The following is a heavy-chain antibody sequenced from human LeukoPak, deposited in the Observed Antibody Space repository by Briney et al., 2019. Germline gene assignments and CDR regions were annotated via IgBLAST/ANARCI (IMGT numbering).Heavy chain of an antibody. CDR3: ARQPDPYFDWAYKFPDTFDI. CDR2: IDYSANTV. CDR1: GFTFSDYY. J-gene: IGHJ3*02. Sequence: PGGSLRLSCAASGFTFSDYYMSWIRQAPGKGLEWVSFIDYSANTVYYADSVKGRFTISRDNAKKSLYLQMNSLRAEDTAVYYCARQPDPYFDWAYKFPDTFDIWGQGTRVTVSS. D-gene: IGHD3-9*01. V-gene: IGHV3-11*01.